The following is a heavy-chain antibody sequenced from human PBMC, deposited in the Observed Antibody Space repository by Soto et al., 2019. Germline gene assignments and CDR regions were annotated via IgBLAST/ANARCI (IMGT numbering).Heavy chain of an antibody. Sequence: QVQLVESGGGVVQPGRSLRLSCAASGFTFSDYGMHWVRQAPGKGLEWVAVIWSDGSNEYYADSVKGRFTVSRDSSKNIVYLQMNSLSAEDTAIYYCARTHKSIAVGAFDIWGQGTLVTVSS. D-gene: IGHD6-19*01. CDR1: GFTFSDYG. J-gene: IGHJ3*02. V-gene: IGHV3-33*01. CDR2: IWSDGSNE. CDR3: ARTHKSIAVGAFDI.